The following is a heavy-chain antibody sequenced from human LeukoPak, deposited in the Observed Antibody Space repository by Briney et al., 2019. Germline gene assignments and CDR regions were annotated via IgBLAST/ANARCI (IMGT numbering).Heavy chain of an antibody. D-gene: IGHD2-15*01. CDR1: GDTFTSYY. J-gene: IGHJ6*03. CDR2: INPSGGST. V-gene: IGHV1-46*01. CDR3: ARDLAMVVALDYYYYYMDV. Sequence: ASVKVSCKASGDTFTSYYMHWVRQAPGQGLEWMGIINPSGGSTSYAQKFEGRVTMTRDTSTSTVYMELSSLRSEDTAVYYCARDLAMVVALDYYYYYMDVWGKGTTVTVSS.